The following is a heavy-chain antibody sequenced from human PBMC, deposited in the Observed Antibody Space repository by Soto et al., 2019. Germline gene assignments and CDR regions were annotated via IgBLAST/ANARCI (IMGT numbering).Heavy chain of an antibody. CDR1: GGSISSGDYY. D-gene: IGHD2-15*01. CDR2: IYYSGST. V-gene: IGHV4-30-4*01. J-gene: IGHJ6*02. CDR3: ARLELFYYGMDV. Sequence: QVQLQESGPGLVKPSQTLSLTCTVSGGSISSGDYYWSWIRQPPGKGLEWIGYIYYSGSTYYNPSLKSRVTIAVDTSKNKFSLRLSSVTAADTAVYYCARLELFYYGMDVWGQGTTVTVSS.